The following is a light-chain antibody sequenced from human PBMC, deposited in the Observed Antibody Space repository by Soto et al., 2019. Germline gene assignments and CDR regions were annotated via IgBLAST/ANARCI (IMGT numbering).Light chain of an antibody. V-gene: IGKV2-28*01. J-gene: IGKJ1*01. CDR3: MQALQTPWT. CDR2: LGS. CDR1: QSLLHSNGYNY. Sequence: DIVMTQSPLSLPVTPGEPASISCRSSQSLLHSNGYNYLDWYMQKPGQSPQLLIYLGSNRASGVPDRFSGSGSGTDFTLKISRVDAEDAGVYYCMQALQTPWTFGQGTKVDI.